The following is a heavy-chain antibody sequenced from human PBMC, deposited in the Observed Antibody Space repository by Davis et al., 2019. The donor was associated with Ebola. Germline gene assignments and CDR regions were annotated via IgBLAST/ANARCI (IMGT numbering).Heavy chain of an antibody. CDR2: ISYDGSNK. CDR1: GFTFSSYA. Sequence: GESLKISCAASGFTFSSYAMHWVRQAPGKGLEWVAVISYDGSNKYYADSVKGRFTISRDNSKNTLYLQMNSLRAEDTAVYYCAKGVLGYYYDSSALYYFDYWGQGTLVTVSS. V-gene: IGHV3-30-3*01. J-gene: IGHJ4*02. CDR3: AKGVLGYYYDSSALYYFDY. D-gene: IGHD3-22*01.